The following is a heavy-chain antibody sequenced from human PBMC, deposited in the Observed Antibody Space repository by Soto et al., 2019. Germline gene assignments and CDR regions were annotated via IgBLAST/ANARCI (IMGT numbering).Heavy chain of an antibody. CDR1: GGSISSPSYW. D-gene: IGHD3-10*01. CDR3: ARHYGTETFNWFDP. J-gene: IGHJ5*02. Sequence: SETLSLTCSVSGGSISSPSYWWGWIRQPPGEGPEWIGSIYYSGTTKTYYTPSLKSRVTISVDTSKNQFFLKLISVTAADTAVYYCARHYGTETFNWFDPWGQGTLVTVSS. CDR2: IYYSGTT. V-gene: IGHV4-39*01.